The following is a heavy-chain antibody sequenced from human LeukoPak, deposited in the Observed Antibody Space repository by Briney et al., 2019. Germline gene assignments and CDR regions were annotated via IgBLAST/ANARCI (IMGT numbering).Heavy chain of an antibody. J-gene: IGHJ5*02. Sequence: GGSLRLSCVASGFTFSSYAMHWVRQAPGKGLEWVAVISYDGSNKYYADSVKGRFTISRDNSKNTLYLQMNSLRAEDTAVYYCANHHIAAAGRRWFDPWGQGTLVTVSS. CDR1: GFTFSSYA. CDR3: ANHHIAAAGRRWFDP. V-gene: IGHV3-30-3*01. D-gene: IGHD6-13*01. CDR2: ISYDGSNK.